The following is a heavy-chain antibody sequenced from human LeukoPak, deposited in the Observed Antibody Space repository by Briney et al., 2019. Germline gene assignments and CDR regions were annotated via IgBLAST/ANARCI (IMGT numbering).Heavy chain of an antibody. CDR3: ARGYGGYSNWGLS. CDR1: GGSISSYY. CDR2: IYYSGST. V-gene: IGHV4-59*01. J-gene: IGHJ4*02. D-gene: IGHD5-18*01. Sequence: SETLSLTCTVSGGSISSYYWSWIRQPPGKGLEWIGYIYYSGSTNYNPSLKSRVTISVDTSKNQFSLKLSSVTAADTAVYYCARGYGGYSNWGLSWGQGTLVTVSS.